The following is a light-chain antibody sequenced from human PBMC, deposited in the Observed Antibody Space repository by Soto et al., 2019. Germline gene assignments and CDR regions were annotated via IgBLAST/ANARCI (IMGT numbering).Light chain of an antibody. CDR3: HQDNKWPLK. Sequence: EIVMTQSPATLSVSPGESATLSCRASQSVSIDVHWYQQTPGQAPRLLIYGASTRATGIPVRFSGSGSGTEFTLTLSNLQSEDYTVYSCHQDNKWPLKFGQGTKVDIK. J-gene: IGKJ1*01. CDR1: QSVSID. V-gene: IGKV3-15*01. CDR2: GAS.